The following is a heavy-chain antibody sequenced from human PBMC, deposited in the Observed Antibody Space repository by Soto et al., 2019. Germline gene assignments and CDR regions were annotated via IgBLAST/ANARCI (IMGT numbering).Heavy chain of an antibody. CDR3: ARANYDFWSGYYYYHY. J-gene: IGHJ4*02. Sequence: SETLSLTCAVYGGSFSGYYWSWIRQPPGKGLEWIGEINHSGSTNYNPSLKSRVTISVDTSKDQFSLKLSSVTAADTAVYYCARANYDFWSGYYYYHYWGQGTLVTVSS. CDR1: GGSFSGYY. V-gene: IGHV4-34*01. D-gene: IGHD3-3*01. CDR2: INHSGST.